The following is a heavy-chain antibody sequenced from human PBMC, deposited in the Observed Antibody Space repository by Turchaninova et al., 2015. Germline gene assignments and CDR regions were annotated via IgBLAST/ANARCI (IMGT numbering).Heavy chain of an antibody. D-gene: IGHD2-21*01. CDR3: ARYSTSPNGY. CDR2: IYPGDSDT. Sequence: EVQLVQSGAEVKKPGESRKISCKGSGYTFSTNWIGWVRQMPGEGLERMGIIYPGDSDTRYSPSFQGQVTISADKFTSTAYLQWSSLKASDTAMYYCARYSTSPNGYWGQGTLVTVPS. J-gene: IGHJ4*02. CDR1: GYTFSTNW. V-gene: IGHV5-51*01.